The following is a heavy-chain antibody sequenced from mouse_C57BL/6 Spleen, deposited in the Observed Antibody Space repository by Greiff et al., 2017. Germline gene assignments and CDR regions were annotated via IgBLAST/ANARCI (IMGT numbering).Heavy chain of an antibody. V-gene: IGHV1-77*01. CDR1: GYTFTDYY. D-gene: IGHD2-1*01. J-gene: IGHJ3*01. CDR2: IGPGSGRT. CDR3: ARQAVVYGNYDWFAY. Sequence: VQLQQSGAELVKPGASVKISCKASGYTFTDYYINWVKQRPGQGLEWIGKIGPGSGRTYYNEKFKGKATLTADKSSSTAYMQLSSLTSEDSAVYFCARQAVVYGNYDWFAYWGQGTLVTVSA.